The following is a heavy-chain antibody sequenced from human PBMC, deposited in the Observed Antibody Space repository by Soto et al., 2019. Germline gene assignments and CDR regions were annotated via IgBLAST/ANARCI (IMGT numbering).Heavy chain of an antibody. J-gene: IGHJ6*02. V-gene: IGHV4-59*11. D-gene: IGHD4-17*01. Sequence: SETLSLTCTDSVGSISSHYWRWIRQPPGKGLEWIGYIYYSGSTNYNPSLKSRVTISVDTSKNQFSLRAEDTAVYYCARDLSPYGDYESYSYGMDLWGQGTTVTVSS. CDR2: IYYSGST. CDR1: VGSISSHY. CDR3: ARDLSPYGDYESYSYGMDL.